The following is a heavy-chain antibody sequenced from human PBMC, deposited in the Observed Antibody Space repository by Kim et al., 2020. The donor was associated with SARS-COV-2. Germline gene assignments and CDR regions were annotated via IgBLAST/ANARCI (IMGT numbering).Heavy chain of an antibody. D-gene: IGHD6-13*01. CDR3: AEAGGSSYWYEIDH. Sequence: ADSVKGRFTIARETSKNTFYLQRNSLRAEDTAVYYCAEAGGSSYWYEIDHWGQGTLVTVSS. V-gene: IGHV3-23*01. J-gene: IGHJ4*02.